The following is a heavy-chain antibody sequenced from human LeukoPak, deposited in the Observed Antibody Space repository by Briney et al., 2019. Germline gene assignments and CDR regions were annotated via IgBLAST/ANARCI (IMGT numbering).Heavy chain of an antibody. J-gene: IGHJ4*02. V-gene: IGHV3-7*01. CDR1: GFTFSDYW. CDR3: KSGGAAPGSFDN. D-gene: IGHD6-13*01. CDR2: IKYDGDEE. Sequence: PGGSLRLSCAASGFTFSDYWMSWMRQAPGKELEWVANIKYDGDEEYYVDSVKGRFTISRDNAKNSLYLQLNSLRVEDTAVYYCKSGGAAPGSFDNWGQGTLVTVSP.